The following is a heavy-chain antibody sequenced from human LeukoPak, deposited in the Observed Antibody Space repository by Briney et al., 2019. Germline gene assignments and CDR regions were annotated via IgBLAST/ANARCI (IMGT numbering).Heavy chain of an antibody. D-gene: IGHD1-14*01. CDR1: GDSISSGTYH. J-gene: IGHJ5*02. Sequence: PSETLSLTCTVSGDSISSGTYHWTWIRQPAGRGLEWIGRVYTSGSTDYNPSLKSRVTISLDTSKNQFTLRLSSVTATDTAMYYCARERREPMTTDTNFDPWGQGTLVTVSS. CDR2: VYTSGST. CDR3: ARERREPMTTDTNFDP. V-gene: IGHV4-61*02.